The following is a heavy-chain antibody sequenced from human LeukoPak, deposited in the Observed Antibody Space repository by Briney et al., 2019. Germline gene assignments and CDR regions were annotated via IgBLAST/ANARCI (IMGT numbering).Heavy chain of an antibody. V-gene: IGHV5-51*01. J-gene: IGHJ4*02. CDR1: GYSFSSYW. CDR3: ARQRSGGYFDY. Sequence: PGEPLKISCQGSGYSFSSYWIGWVLQMPGKGLEWMGIVYGDDSDTRYIPSFQGQVTISADKSINAAYLHWSSLKASDTAMYYCARQRSGGYFDYWGQGTLVTVSS. CDR2: VYGDDSDT. D-gene: IGHD3-3*01.